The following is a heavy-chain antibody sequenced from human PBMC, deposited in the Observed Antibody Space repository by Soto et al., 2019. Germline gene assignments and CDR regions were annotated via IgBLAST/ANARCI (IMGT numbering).Heavy chain of an antibody. Sequence: QVQLVQSGAEVKKPGSSVKVSCKASGGTFSSYAISWVRQAPGQGLEWMGGIIPIFGTANYAQKFQGGVMIPGDESTSKDYMEMSSLRSEDTAVYDCAGDGSGYDLVQPANWFDPWGQGTLVTVSS. CDR2: IIPIFGTA. D-gene: IGHD5-12*01. CDR1: GGTFSSYA. J-gene: IGHJ5*02. V-gene: IGHV1-69*12. CDR3: AGDGSGYDLVQPANWFDP.